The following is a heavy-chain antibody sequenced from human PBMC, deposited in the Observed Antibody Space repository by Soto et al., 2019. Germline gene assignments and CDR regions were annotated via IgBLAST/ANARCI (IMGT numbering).Heavy chain of an antibody. D-gene: IGHD2-2*01. Sequence: GGSLRLSCAASGFTFSSYSMNWVRQAPGKGLEWVSYISSSSSTIYYADSVKGRFTISRDNAKNSLYLQMNSLRAEDTAVYYCARGGDIVVVPAYFDYWGQGTLVTVSS. CDR1: GFTFSSYS. CDR2: ISSSSSTI. J-gene: IGHJ4*02. CDR3: ARGGDIVVVPAYFDY. V-gene: IGHV3-48*01.